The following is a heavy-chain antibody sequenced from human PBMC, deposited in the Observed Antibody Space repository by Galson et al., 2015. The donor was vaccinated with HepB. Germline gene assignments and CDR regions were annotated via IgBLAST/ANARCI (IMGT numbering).Heavy chain of an antibody. CDR2: IYSSGST. CDR1: GSISSFY. J-gene: IGHJ3*02. CDR3: ARDSPKYFVGDHAFDI. D-gene: IGHD3-16*01. V-gene: IGHV4-4*07. Sequence: GSISSFYWNWIRQPAGKGLEWIGRIYSSGSTNYNPSLKSRVTMSVDTSKNQFSLNLYSVTAADTAVYYCARDSPKYFVGDHAFDIWGQGTMVTVSS.